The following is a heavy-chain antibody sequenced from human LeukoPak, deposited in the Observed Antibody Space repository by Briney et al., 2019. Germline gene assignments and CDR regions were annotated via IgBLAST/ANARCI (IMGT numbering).Heavy chain of an antibody. CDR1: GFTFSSYS. CDR2: ISSSSSTI. D-gene: IGHD1-26*01. Sequence: GGSLRLSCAASGFTFSSYSMNWVRQAPGKGLEWVSYISSSSSTIYYADSVKGRFTISRDNAKNSLYLQMNSLRAEDTAVYYCARQPIEQEWELIRAFDIWGQGTMVTVSS. J-gene: IGHJ3*02. CDR3: ARQPIEQEWELIRAFDI. V-gene: IGHV3-48*04.